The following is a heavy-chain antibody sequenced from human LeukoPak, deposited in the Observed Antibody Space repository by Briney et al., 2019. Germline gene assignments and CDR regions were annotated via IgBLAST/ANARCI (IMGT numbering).Heavy chain of an antibody. J-gene: IGHJ4*02. Sequence: GGSLRLSCAASGFTFNEYTMHWVRQAPGKGLEQVSLITHDGGAAFYADSVRGRFTISRDNSRNSLYLQMDSLRTEDTALYYCAREKRRLVDYWGQGTLVTVSS. V-gene: IGHV3-43*01. D-gene: IGHD6-25*01. CDR2: ITHDGGAA. CDR3: AREKRRLVDY. CDR1: GFTFNEYT.